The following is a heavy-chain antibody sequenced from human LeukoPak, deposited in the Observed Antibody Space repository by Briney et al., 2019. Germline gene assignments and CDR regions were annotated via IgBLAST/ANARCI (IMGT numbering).Heavy chain of an antibody. D-gene: IGHD2-2*01. J-gene: IGHJ5*02. V-gene: IGHV4-34*01. CDR2: INHSGST. CDR3: ARGVGSSWFDP. CDR1: GGSFSGYY. Sequence: SETLSLTCAVYGGSFSGYYWSWIRRPPGKGLEWIGEINHSGSTNYNPSLKSRVTISVDTSKNQFSLKLSSVTAADTAVYYCARGVGSSWFDPWGQGTLVTVSS.